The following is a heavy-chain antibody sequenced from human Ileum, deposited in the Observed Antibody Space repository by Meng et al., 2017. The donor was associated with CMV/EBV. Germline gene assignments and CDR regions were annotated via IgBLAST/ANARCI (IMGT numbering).Heavy chain of an antibody. Sequence: HESGPGMVKPSETLPLCSTVFCDSINSFYWSWIRQPAGKALEWIGRIYHGGSTNYNPSLKSRVTLSVDTSKNQFSMRLTSVTAADTAVYYCARGPGGFGDFNFDYWGQGTLVTVSS. CDR3: ARGPGGFGDFNFDY. J-gene: IGHJ4*02. CDR2: IYHGGST. V-gene: IGHV4-4*07. D-gene: IGHD3-16*01. CDR1: CDSINSFY.